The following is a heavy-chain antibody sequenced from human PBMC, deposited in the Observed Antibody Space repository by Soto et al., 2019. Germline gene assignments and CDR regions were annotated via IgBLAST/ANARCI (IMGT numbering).Heavy chain of an antibody. CDR2: INHSGST. CDR1: GGSFSGYY. J-gene: IGHJ4*02. CDR3: ARVRGILVNYFDY. V-gene: IGHV4-34*01. Sequence: QVQLQQWGAGLLKPSETLSLTCAVYGGSFSGYYWSCIRQPPGKGLEWIGEINHSGSTNYNPSLKSRVTISVDTSKNQFSLKLSSVTAADTAVYYCARVRGILVNYFDYWGQGTLVTVSS. D-gene: IGHD3-3*01.